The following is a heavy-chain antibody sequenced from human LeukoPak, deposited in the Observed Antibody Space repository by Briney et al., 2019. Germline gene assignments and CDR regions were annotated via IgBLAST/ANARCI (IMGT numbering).Heavy chain of an antibody. CDR1: GFTFSSYA. Sequence: GGSLRLSCAASGFTFSSYAMSWVRQAPGKGLEWVSAISGSGGSTYYADSVKGRFTISRDNAKNSLYLQMNSLRAEDTAVYYCARATGIAVADNFDYWGQGTLVTVSS. J-gene: IGHJ4*02. CDR2: ISGSGGST. CDR3: ARATGIAVADNFDY. V-gene: IGHV3-23*01. D-gene: IGHD6-19*01.